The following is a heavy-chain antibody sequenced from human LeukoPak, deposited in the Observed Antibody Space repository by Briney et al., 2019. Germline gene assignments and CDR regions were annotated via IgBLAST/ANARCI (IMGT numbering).Heavy chain of an antibody. J-gene: IGHJ6*03. CDR2: ISSSGSTI. CDR1: GFTFSDYY. Sequence: GGSLRLSCAASGFTFSDYYMSWIRQAPGKGLEWVSYISSSGSTIYYADSVKGRFTISRDNAKNSLYLQMNSLRAEDTAVYYCARESTGRWSGCYDYYYYYMDVWGKGTTVTVSS. D-gene: IGHD3-3*01. CDR3: ARESTGRWSGCYDYYYYYMDV. V-gene: IGHV3-11*01.